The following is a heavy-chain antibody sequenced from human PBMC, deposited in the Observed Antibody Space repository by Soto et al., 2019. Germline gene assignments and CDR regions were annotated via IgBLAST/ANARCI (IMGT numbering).Heavy chain of an antibody. CDR2: INAGNGNT. V-gene: IGHV1-3*01. Sequence: GASVKVSFKASGYTFTSYAMHWVRQAPGQRLEWMGWINAGNGNTKYSQKFQGRVTITRDTSASTAYMELSSLRSEDTAVYYCARAGMVYAGYYYYYMEVWGKGTTVTVSS. J-gene: IGHJ6*03. D-gene: IGHD2-8*01. CDR3: ARAGMVYAGYYYYYMEV. CDR1: GYTFTSYA.